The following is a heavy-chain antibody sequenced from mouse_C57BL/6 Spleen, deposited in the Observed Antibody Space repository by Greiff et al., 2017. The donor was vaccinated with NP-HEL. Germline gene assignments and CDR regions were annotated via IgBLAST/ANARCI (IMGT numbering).Heavy chain of an antibody. CDR1: GFTFSSYG. J-gene: IGHJ3*01. D-gene: IGHD1-1*01. V-gene: IGHV5-6*02. CDR2: ISSGGSYT. Sequence: DVMLVESGGDLVKPGGSLKLSCAASGFTFSSYGMSWVRQTPDKRLEWVATISSGGSYTYYPDSVKGRFIISRDNAKNTLYLQMSSLKSEDTAMYYCARRGLDYGSSSAWFAYWGQGTLVTVSA. CDR3: ARRGLDYGSSSAWFAY.